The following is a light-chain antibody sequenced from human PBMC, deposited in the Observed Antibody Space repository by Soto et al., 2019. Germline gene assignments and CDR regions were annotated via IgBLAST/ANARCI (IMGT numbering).Light chain of an antibody. CDR2: EVS. CDR3: SSYTSSTPYV. J-gene: IGLJ1*01. CDR1: SSDVGGYNY. V-gene: IGLV2-14*01. Sequence: QSALTQPASVSGSPGQSITISCTVTSSDVGGYNYVSWYQQHPGKAPKLMIYEVSNRPSGVSNRFSGSKSGNTASLTISGLQAEDEADYYCSSYTSSTPYVFGTGTRSPS.